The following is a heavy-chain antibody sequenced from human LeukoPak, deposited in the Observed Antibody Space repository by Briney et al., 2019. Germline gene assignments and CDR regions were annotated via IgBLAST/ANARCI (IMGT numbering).Heavy chain of an antibody. D-gene: IGHD3-22*01. CDR1: GGSFSGYY. Sequence: PSETLSLTCAVYGGSFSGYYWSWIRQPPGKGLEWIGEINHSGSTNYNPSLKSRVTISVDTSKNQFSLKLSSVTAADTAVYYCARAIRLLLREYYFDYWGQGTLVTVSS. CDR2: INHSGST. V-gene: IGHV4-34*01. J-gene: IGHJ4*02. CDR3: ARAIRLLLREYYFDY.